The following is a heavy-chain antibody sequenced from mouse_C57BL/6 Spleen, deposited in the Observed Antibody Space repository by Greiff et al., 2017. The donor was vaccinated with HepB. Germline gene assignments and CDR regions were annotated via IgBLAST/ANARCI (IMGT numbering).Heavy chain of an antibody. Sequence: VQLVESGPGLVAPSQSLSITCTVSGFSLTSYAISWVRQPPGKGLEWLGVIWTGGGTNYNSALKSRLSISKDNSKSQVFLKMNSLQTDDTARYYWARNTPSVVATGYFDVWGTGTTVTVSS. CDR1: GFSLTSYA. D-gene: IGHD1-1*01. V-gene: IGHV2-9-1*01. CDR2: IWTGGGT. CDR3: ARNTPSVVATGYFDV. J-gene: IGHJ1*03.